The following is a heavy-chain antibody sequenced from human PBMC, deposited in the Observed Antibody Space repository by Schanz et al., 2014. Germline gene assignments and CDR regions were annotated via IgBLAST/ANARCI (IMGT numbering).Heavy chain of an antibody. CDR3: ARYNSGHSDS. Sequence: EVQLLESGGGLVQPGGSLRLSCVGSGFTFTSYAMSWVRQAPGKGLEWVSTISGSGGSTFYADSVKGRFTVSRDNSKNTVDLQMDNLSADDTAVYYCARYNSGHSDSWGQGTLVTVSS. CDR1: GFTFTSYA. J-gene: IGHJ4*02. V-gene: IGHV3-23*01. D-gene: IGHD6-19*01. CDR2: ISGSGGST.